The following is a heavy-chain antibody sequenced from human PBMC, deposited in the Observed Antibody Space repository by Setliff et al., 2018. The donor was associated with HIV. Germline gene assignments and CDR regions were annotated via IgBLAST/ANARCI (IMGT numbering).Heavy chain of an antibody. V-gene: IGHV1-69-2*01. CDR1: GYTFTDAF. CDR2: ISPGNGKA. CDR3: AAGPFRRGILHWAPS. Sequence: ASVKVSCKASGYTFTDAFINWVRQAPGKGLEWMGRISPGNGKALYVERFQGRVTMTADVSKETAYMDVRGLRSDDTGMSFCAAGPFRRGILHWAPSWGQGTLVTVSS. D-gene: IGHD3-10*01. J-gene: IGHJ4*02.